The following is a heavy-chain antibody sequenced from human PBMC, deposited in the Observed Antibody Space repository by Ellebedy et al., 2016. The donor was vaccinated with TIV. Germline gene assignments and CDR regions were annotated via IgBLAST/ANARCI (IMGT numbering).Heavy chain of an antibody. Sequence: LVKVSCKAPGDTFTNYAFTWVRQAPGQGLEWMGGIIPMFATTNYAQKFQGRVTITADRFTSTAYMELSSLRSEDTAVYYCARHRGYYYYYGMNVWGQGTTVTVSS. V-gene: IGHV1-69*06. CDR2: IIPMFATT. CDR1: GDTFTNYA. J-gene: IGHJ6*02. CDR3: ARHRGYYYYYGMNV.